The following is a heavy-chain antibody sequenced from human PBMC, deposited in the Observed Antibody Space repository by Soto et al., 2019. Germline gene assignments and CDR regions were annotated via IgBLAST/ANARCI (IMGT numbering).Heavy chain of an antibody. CDR2: IYYSGST. J-gene: IGHJ6*02. CDR3: ARDQARRYGMDV. V-gene: IGHV4-59*01. Sequence: SETLSLTCTVSGGSISSYYWSWIRQPPGKGLEWIGYIYYSGSTNYNPSLKSRVTISVDTSKNQFSLKLSSVTAADTAVYYCARDQARRYGMDVWGPGTTVTVSS. CDR1: GGSISSYY.